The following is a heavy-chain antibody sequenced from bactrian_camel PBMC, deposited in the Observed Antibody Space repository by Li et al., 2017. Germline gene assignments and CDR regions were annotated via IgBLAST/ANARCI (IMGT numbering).Heavy chain of an antibody. CDR3: ALGGSAAAWTSLSASAFVY. V-gene: IGHV3S63*01. Sequence: HVQLVESGGGSVQAGGSLRLSCTVSGFTFDGSDMGWYRQAPGNECEEVSRIDSDGTTYYSDSVKGRFTISQDNAKNTMSLQMNNLKPEDTGVYYCALGGSAAAWTSLSASAFVYWGEGTQVTVS. CDR2: IDSDGTT. J-gene: IGHJ4*01. D-gene: IGHD3*01. CDR1: GFTFDGSD.